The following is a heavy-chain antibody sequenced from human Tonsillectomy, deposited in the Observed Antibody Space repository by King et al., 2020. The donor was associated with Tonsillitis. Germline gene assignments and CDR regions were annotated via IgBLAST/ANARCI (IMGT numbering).Heavy chain of an antibody. V-gene: IGHV3-73*01. D-gene: IGHD3-10*01. CDR1: GFIFSGSA. J-gene: IGHJ5*02. CDR3: TVNHGSPEAEFDP. CDR2: IRSKTNNYAT. Sequence: VQLVESGGDLVQPGGSLKLSCVASGFIFSGSAIHWVRQASGKGLEWVGRIRSKTNNYATAYAASLKGRFTISRDDSKNMAYLQMNSLRTEDTAVYYCTVNHGSPEAEFDPWGQGTLVTVSS.